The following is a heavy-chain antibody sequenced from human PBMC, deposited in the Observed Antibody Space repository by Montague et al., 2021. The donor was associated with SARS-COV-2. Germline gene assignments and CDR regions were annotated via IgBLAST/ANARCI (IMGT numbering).Heavy chain of an antibody. Sequence: SETLSLTCTVSGAFITSHYWSWIRQHPGKGLEWIGNVFSGGNSKYNPSLKSRVTLSVDTSKNQFSLKLTSVTTADTALYYCVRDLYCRSTACIGNAFDVWGQGTMVSVFS. CDR2: VFSGGNS. J-gene: IGHJ3*01. D-gene: IGHD2-2*01. V-gene: IGHV4-59*11. CDR3: VRDLYCRSTACIGNAFDV. CDR1: GAFITSHY.